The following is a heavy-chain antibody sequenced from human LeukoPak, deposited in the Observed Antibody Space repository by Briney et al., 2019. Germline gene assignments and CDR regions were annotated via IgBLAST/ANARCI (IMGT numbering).Heavy chain of an antibody. CDR2: INHGVTT. Sequence: SETLSLTCAVYGLTFSAYYWIWLRQPPGKGLDWIGEINHGVTTNYNPSLKSRVTISVDTSKNQFSMKLSSVTAADTAVYYCARGRFDCSSTSCAAGSWFEPWGEGTLVTVSS. D-gene: IGHD2-2*01. V-gene: IGHV4-34*01. CDR3: ARGRFDCSSTSCAAGSWFEP. CDR1: GLTFSAYY. J-gene: IGHJ5*02.